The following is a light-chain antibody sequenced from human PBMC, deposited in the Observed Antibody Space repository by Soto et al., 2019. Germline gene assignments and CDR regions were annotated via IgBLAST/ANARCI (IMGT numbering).Light chain of an antibody. CDR3: RSYTSSSTYV. J-gene: IGLJ1*01. CDR2: DVT. V-gene: IGLV2-14*01. Sequence: QSVLTQPASVSGSPGQSITISCTGTRSDVGGYNYVYWHQQHPGKAPKLMIYDVTNRPSGVSDRFSGSESGNTASLTISGLQAEDEADYYCRSYTSSSTYVFGPGTKVTVL. CDR1: RSDVGGYNY.